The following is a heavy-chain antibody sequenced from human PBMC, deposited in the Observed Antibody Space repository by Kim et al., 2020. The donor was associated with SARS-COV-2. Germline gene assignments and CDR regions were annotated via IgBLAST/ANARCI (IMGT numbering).Heavy chain of an antibody. CDR3: AGGYCSGGSCYLNWFDP. CDR2: INPNSGGT. D-gene: IGHD2-15*01. J-gene: IGHJ5*02. Sequence: ASVKVSCKASGYTFTGYYMHWVRQAPGQGLEWMGWINPNSGGTNYAQKFQGRVTMTRDTSISTAYMELSRLRSDDTAVYYCAGGYCSGGSCYLNWFDPWGQGTLVTVSS. CDR1: GYTFTGYY. V-gene: IGHV1-2*02.